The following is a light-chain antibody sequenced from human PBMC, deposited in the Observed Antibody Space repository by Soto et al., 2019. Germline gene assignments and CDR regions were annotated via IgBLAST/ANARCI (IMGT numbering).Light chain of an antibody. J-gene: IGKJ4*01. CDR3: MQATHWPLT. CDR1: HSVVHDDGNTY. V-gene: IGKV2-30*02. Sequence: VVVTQSPLSLFVSLGQTASISCRSSHSVVHDDGNTYFNWFHQRPGQSPRRLIYKVSKRDSGVPDRFSGSGSGTDFTLKISRVEAEDVGIYFCMQATHWPLTFGGGTKVDIK. CDR2: KVS.